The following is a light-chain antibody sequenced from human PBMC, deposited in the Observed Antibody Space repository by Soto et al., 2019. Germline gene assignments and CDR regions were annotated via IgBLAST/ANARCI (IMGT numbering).Light chain of an antibody. CDR3: SSDTSGGNYV. Sequence: QSALTQPASVSGSPGQSITISCTGTSSDVAAYNYVSWYQQHPVKAPKLMVYDVSNRPSVVSHRFSGSKSGNTASLTISGLQAEDEADYYRSSDTSGGNYVFGIWTKLTVL. J-gene: IGLJ1*01. CDR2: DVS. CDR1: SSDVAAYNY. V-gene: IGLV2-14*03.